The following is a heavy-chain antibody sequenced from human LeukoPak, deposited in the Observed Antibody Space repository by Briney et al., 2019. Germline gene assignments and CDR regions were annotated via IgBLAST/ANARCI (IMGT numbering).Heavy chain of an antibody. Sequence: GGSLRLSCAASGFTVSTNYMSGVRQAPGKGLEWVSVVYSGGSTYYTDSVKGRFTTSRDNSKNTLYLQMDSLRAEDTAVYYCARDCYTTGCDWGQGTLVTVSS. CDR2: VYSGGST. CDR3: ARDCYTTGCD. J-gene: IGHJ4*02. CDR1: GFTVSTNY. D-gene: IGHD3-16*02. V-gene: IGHV3-66*01.